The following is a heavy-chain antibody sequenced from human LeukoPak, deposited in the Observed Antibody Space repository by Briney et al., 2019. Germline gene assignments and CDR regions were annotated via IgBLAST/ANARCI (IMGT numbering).Heavy chain of an antibody. Sequence: SETLSLTCAVSGYSISSGYYWGWIRQPPGKGLERIGSIYHSGSTYYNPSLKSRVTISVDTSKNQFSLKLSSVTAADTAVYYCASLRTRTRTTVYFDYWGQGTLVTVSS. D-gene: IGHD4-11*01. V-gene: IGHV4-38-2*01. CDR1: GYSISSGYY. CDR2: IYHSGST. J-gene: IGHJ4*02. CDR3: ASLRTRTRTTVYFDY.